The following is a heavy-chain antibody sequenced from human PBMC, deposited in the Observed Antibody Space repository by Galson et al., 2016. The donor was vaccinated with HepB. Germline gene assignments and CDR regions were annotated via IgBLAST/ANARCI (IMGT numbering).Heavy chain of an antibody. Sequence: SETLSLTCAVSGGSISGHDWWSWVRQPPGKGLEWIGEIYHSGSTNYNPSLKSRVTISGDNFKNQFSLKLTSVTAADTAVYYCARNGFYCLDYWGQGTLVTVAS. J-gene: IGHJ4*02. CDR1: GGSISGHDW. CDR2: IYHSGST. D-gene: IGHD2/OR15-2a*01. V-gene: IGHV4-4*02. CDR3: ARNGFYCLDY.